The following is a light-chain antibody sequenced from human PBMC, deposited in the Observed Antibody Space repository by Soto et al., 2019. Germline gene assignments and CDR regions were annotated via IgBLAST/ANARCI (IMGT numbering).Light chain of an antibody. CDR1: QTINTN. Sequence: ETVMTQSPATLSVSPGEGATLSCRASQTINTNLAWYQQKPGQAPSLLIYGASRRATGVPARFSGSGSGKEFTPTISSLQSEDFAVYSCKNYNNGPRFGQGTKVDIK. CDR3: KNYNNGPR. CDR2: GAS. J-gene: IGKJ1*01. V-gene: IGKV3-15*01.